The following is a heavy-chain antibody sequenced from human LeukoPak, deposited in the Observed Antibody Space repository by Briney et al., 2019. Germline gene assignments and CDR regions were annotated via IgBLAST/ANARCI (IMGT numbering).Heavy chain of an antibody. D-gene: IGHD4-17*01. V-gene: IGHV4-59*01. CDR2: IYYSGST. CDR1: GGSISSYY. CDR3: ARGTVTTSYYYYYMDV. J-gene: IGHJ6*03. Sequence: SETLSLTCTVSGGSISSYYWSWIRQPPGKGLEWIGYIYYSGSTNYNPSLKSRVTISVDTSKNQFSLKLSSVTAADTAVYYCARGTVTTSYYYYYMDVWGKGTTVTVSS.